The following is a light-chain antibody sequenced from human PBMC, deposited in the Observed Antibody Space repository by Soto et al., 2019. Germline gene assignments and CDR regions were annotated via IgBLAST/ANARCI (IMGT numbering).Light chain of an antibody. CDR1: SSDVGGYNY. CDR2: EVS. Sequence: QSALTQPASVSGSPGQSITISCTGTSSDVGGYNYVSWYQQHPGKAPKLMIYEVSNRPSGVSNRFSGSKSGNTASLTTSGLQAEYEAYYYSSSYTSSSTRVFGGGTKLTVL. CDR3: SSYTSSSTRV. V-gene: IGLV2-14*01. J-gene: IGLJ3*02.